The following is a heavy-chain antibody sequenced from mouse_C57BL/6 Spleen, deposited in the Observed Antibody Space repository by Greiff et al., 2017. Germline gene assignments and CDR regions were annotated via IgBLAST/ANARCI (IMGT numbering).Heavy chain of an antibody. CDR3: ARNYGSSYGYFDV. Sequence: VQLQESGAELVRPGASVKLSCKASGYTFTDYYINWVKQRPGQGLEWIARIYPGSGNTYYNEKVKGKATLTAEKSSSTAYMQRSSLTSEDSAVYFCARNYGSSYGYFDVWGTGTTVTVSS. V-gene: IGHV1-76*01. CDR1: GYTFTDYY. CDR2: IYPGSGNT. J-gene: IGHJ1*03. D-gene: IGHD1-1*01.